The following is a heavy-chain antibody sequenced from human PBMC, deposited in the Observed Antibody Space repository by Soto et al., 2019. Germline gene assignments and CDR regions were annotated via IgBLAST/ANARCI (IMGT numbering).Heavy chain of an antibody. CDR3: ARGQRFSDWFDP. Sequence: DTLSLTCLVSGCPMSGYYWTWIRQPAGKGLEWIGRIYSSGNTKYNPSLQSRVTMSLDTSNNQFSLRLTSVTAADSAVYYCARGQRFSDWFDPWGQGTLFTVSS. V-gene: IGHV4-4*07. CDR1: GCPMSGYY. D-gene: IGHD3-3*01. J-gene: IGHJ5*02. CDR2: IYSSGNT.